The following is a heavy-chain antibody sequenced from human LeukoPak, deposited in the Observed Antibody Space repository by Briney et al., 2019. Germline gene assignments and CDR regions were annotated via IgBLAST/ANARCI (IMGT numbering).Heavy chain of an antibody. Sequence: GGSLRLSCAASGFTFSSYSMSWVRQAPGKGLEWVSGTSDRGDYTYYADSVKGRFTASRDNSKNTVYLQMDSLRVEDTAIYYCARDKGKIALDHWGQGTLITVSS. V-gene: IGHV3-23*01. CDR3: ARDKGKIALDH. CDR2: TSDRGDYT. CDR1: GFTFSSYS. J-gene: IGHJ4*02.